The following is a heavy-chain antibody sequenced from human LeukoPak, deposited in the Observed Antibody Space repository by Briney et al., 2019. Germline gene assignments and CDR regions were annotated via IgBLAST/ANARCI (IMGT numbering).Heavy chain of an antibody. J-gene: IGHJ6*03. D-gene: IGHD3-16*02. CDR2: IYVTGST. V-gene: IGHV4-59*08. CDR1: GGSIGTYY. CDR3: ARHIGGGIEDMDV. Sequence: PSETLTLTCTISGGSIGTYYWSWIRQSPGKGLEWIGYIYVTGSTIYNPYLQSRVTISVDKSRDQSFLKMSSVTAADTAVYYCARHIGGGIEDMDVWGKGTKVTVSS.